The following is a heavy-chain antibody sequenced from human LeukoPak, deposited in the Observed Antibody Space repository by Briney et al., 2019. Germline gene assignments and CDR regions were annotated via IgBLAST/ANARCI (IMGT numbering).Heavy chain of an antibody. V-gene: IGHV4-59*12. D-gene: IGHD2-2*02. J-gene: IGHJ6*02. Sequence: SETLSLTCTVSGGSISSYYWSWIRQPPGKGLEWIGYIYYSGSTNYNPSLKSRVTISVDTSKNQFSLKLSSVTAADTAVYYCARGQSVVVPAAIRGSGRPNYYYYYGMDVWGQGTTVTVSS. CDR2: IYYSGST. CDR1: GGSISSYY. CDR3: ARGQSVVVPAAIRGSGRPNYYYYYGMDV.